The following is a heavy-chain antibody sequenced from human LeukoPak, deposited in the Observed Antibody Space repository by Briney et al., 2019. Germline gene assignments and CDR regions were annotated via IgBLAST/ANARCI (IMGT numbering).Heavy chain of an antibody. J-gene: IGHJ4*02. V-gene: IGHV5-51*01. D-gene: IGHD2-21*01. CDR3: ARLERARSIYSNY. Sequence: GGSLRISWKGSGYSFTSYWIGWVRQMPGKGLEWMGIIYPGESDTRYSPSFQGQVTISADKSISTAYLQCSSLKASATAMYYCARLERARSIYSNYWGQGTLVTVSS. CDR2: IYPGESDT. CDR1: GYSFTSYW.